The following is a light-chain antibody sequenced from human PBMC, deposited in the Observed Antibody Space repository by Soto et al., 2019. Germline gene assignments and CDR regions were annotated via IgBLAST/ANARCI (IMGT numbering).Light chain of an antibody. V-gene: IGLV2-8*01. Sequence: QSVLTQPPSASGSPGQSVTISCTGTSSDVGGYNYVSWYQQHPGKAPKLMIYEVSKRPSGVPDRFSGSKSGNTASLPVSGLQAEDEADYYCSSYSGSNNFDVVSGGGTTLTVL. CDR3: SSYSGSNNFDVV. CDR2: EVS. CDR1: SSDVGGYNY. J-gene: IGLJ2*01.